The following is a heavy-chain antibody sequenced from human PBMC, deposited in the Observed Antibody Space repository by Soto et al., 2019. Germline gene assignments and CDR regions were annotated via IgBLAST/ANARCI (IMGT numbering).Heavy chain of an antibody. CDR2: INPSGGST. V-gene: IGHV1-46*01. Sequence: ASVKVSCKASGYTFTSYYMHWVRQAPGQGLEWMGIINPSGGSTSYAQKFQGRVTMTRDTSTSTVYMEMSSLRSEDTAVYYCARDHQGYCSSTSCYRYFDYWGQGTLVTVSS. D-gene: IGHD2-2*02. CDR1: GYTFTSYY. CDR3: ARDHQGYCSSTSCYRYFDY. J-gene: IGHJ4*02.